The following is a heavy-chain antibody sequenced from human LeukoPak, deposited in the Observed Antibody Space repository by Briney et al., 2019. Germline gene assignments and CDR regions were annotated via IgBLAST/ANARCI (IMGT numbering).Heavy chain of an antibody. V-gene: IGHV1-46*01. Sequence: GASVKVSCKASGYTFTKSFLHWVRQAPGQGLEWMGVINPRGGITSYAQKFLGRLTITVDTSTSTVYMELSSLTSEDTAVYYCARGTALSSPLEYWGQGTLVTVSS. CDR2: INPRGGIT. J-gene: IGHJ4*02. CDR1: GYTFTKSF. D-gene: IGHD2-21*02. CDR3: ARGTALSSPLEY.